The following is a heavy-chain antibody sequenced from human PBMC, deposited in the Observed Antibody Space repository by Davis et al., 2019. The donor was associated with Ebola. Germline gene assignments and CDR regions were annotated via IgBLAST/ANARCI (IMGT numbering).Heavy chain of an antibody. CDR1: GGSFSGYY. D-gene: IGHD2-2*02. CDR3: ARGGKSSTSCYNCYFDY. Sequence: MPSETLSLTCAVYGGSFSGYYWSWIRQPPGKGLEWIGYIYYSGSTNYNPSLKSRVTISVDTSKNQFSLKLSSVTAADTAVYYCARGGKSSTSCYNCYFDYWGQGTLVTVSS. V-gene: IGHV4-59*01. J-gene: IGHJ4*02. CDR2: IYYSGST.